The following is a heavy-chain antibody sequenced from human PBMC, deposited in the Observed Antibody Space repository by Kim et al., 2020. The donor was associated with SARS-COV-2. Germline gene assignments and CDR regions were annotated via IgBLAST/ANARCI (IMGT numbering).Heavy chain of an antibody. CDR3: GRYFYYDSSGYGGWFDP. V-gene: IGHV4-31*03. CDR2: IYYSGST. CDR1: GGSISSGGYY. D-gene: IGHD3-22*01. J-gene: IGHJ5*02. Sequence: SETLSLTCTVSGGSISSGGYYWSWIRQHPGKGLEWIGYIYYSGSTYYNPSLKSRVTISVDTSKNQFSLKLSSVTAADTAVYYCGRYFYYDSSGYGGWFDPWVQGTLVTVSS.